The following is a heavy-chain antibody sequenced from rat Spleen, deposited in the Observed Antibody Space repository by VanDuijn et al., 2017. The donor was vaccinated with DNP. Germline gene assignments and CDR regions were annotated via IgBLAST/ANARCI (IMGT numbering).Heavy chain of an antibody. CDR3: TTASTEGFAY. CDR2: ISTGGGDT. J-gene: IGHJ3*01. D-gene: IGHD1-11*01. V-gene: IGHV5-25*01. Sequence: EVQLVESGGGLIQPGRSIKLSCAASGFTFGYYYMAWVRQAPTKGLEWVASISTGGGDTYYGDSVRGRFTISRDNAKSTLYLQMDSLRSEDAATYYCTTASTEGFAYWGQGTLVTVS. CDR1: GFTFGYYY.